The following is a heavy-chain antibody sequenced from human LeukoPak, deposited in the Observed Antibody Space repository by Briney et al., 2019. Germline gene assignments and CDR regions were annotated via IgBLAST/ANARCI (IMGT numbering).Heavy chain of an antibody. Sequence: SETLSLTCTVSGGSISSYYWSWIRQPAGKGLEWIGFIYYRGSTNYNPSLESRVTISVDTSKNRFSLKLSSVTAADTAVYYCARDRYSGYDGFGAFDIWGQGTMVTVSS. CDR3: ARDRYSGYDGFGAFDI. J-gene: IGHJ3*02. CDR1: GGSISSYY. CDR2: IYYRGST. V-gene: IGHV4-59*01. D-gene: IGHD5-12*01.